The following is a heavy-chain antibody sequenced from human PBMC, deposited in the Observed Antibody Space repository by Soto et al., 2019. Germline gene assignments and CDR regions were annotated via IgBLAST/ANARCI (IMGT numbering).Heavy chain of an antibody. J-gene: IGHJ6*02. CDR3: STDGCLDFFCSSTSGLVDDGGCGMDV. CDR1: GFTFSNAW. D-gene: IGHD2-2*01. Sequence: EVQLVESGGGLVKPGGSLRLSCAASGFTFSNAWMSWVRQAPGKGLEWVGRIKSKTDGGTTDYAAPVKGRFTISRDDSKNTLYLQMNSLKTEGTAVYYCSTDGCLDFFCSSTSGLVDDGGCGMDVWGQGTTVTVSS. CDR2: IKSKTDGGTT. V-gene: IGHV3-15*01.